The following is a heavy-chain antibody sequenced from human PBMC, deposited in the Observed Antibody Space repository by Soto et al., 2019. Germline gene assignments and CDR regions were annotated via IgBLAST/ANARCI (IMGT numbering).Heavy chain of an antibody. J-gene: IGHJ3*02. CDR3: ATDSRSRVDAFEI. D-gene: IGHD2-15*01. V-gene: IGHV1-69*12. CDR1: GGTFSRFS. CDR2: IMPMFGTE. Sequence: QVQLVQSGAEVKKPGSSVKVSCKASGGTFSRFSFNWVRQAPGQGLEWMGGIMPMFGTEKYAQKFQDKVTLTADESTGTAYMELSRLTSEDTAVYYCATDSRSRVDAFEIWGQRPMVPVSS.